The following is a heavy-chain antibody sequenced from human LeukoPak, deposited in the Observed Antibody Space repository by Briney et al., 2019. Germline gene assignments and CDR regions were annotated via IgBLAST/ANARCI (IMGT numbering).Heavy chain of an antibody. CDR1: GFTFSSYA. Sequence: GGSLRLSCATSGFTFSSYAMSWVRQAPGKGLEWVSDISGSGGSTYYADSVKGRFTISRDNSKNTLYLQMNSLRAEDTAVYYCAREGSGREGGMDVWGQGTTVTVSS. J-gene: IGHJ6*02. CDR3: AREGSGREGGMDV. V-gene: IGHV3-23*01. D-gene: IGHD2-15*01. CDR2: ISGSGGST.